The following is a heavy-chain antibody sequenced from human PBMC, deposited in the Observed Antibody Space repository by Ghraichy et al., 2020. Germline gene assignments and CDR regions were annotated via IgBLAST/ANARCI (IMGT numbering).Heavy chain of an antibody. Sequence: SLNISCAVSGGSISSGGYSWSWIRQPPGKGLEWIGYIYHSGSTYYNPSLKSRVTISVDRSKNQFSLKLSSVTAADTAVYYCARSAPYYYYMDVWGKGTTVTVSS. CDR3: ARSAPYYYYMDV. CDR2: IYHSGST. V-gene: IGHV4-30-2*01. J-gene: IGHJ6*03. CDR1: GGSISSGGYS.